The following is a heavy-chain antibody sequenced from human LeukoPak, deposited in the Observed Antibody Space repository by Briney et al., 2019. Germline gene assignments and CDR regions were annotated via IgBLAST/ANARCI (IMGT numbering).Heavy chain of an antibody. D-gene: IGHD2-2*01. J-gene: IGHJ4*02. V-gene: IGHV7-4-1*02. CDR1: GYTFTSYA. CDR3: ARAASLDY. Sequence: GTSVKVSFKASGYTFTSYAMNWVRQAPGQGLEWMGWINTNTGKPTYAQGFTGRFVFSLDSSVSTAYLQINSLNAEGTAVYYCARAASLDYWGQGTLVTVSS. CDR2: INTNTGKP.